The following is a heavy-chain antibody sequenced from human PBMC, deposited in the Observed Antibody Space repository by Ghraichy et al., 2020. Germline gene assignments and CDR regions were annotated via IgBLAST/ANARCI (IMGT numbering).Heavy chain of an antibody. V-gene: IGHV3-7*01. CDR2: KNQDGGEE. J-gene: IGHJ5*02. Sequence: GGSLRLSCAASGFTFRSYWMSWVRQAPGKGLEWVANKNQDGGEEYYVDSVEGRFTISRDNSKNSLYLQMNGLRAEDTAVYYCARVRRYDIYWFDPWGQGTLVTVSS. CDR3: ARVRRYDIYWFDP. CDR1: GFTFRSYW. D-gene: IGHD3-3*01.